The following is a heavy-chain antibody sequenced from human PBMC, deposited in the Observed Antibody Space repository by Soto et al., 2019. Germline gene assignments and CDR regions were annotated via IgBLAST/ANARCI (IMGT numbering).Heavy chain of an antibody. CDR1: GFTFSSYW. CDR3: ARAPFDSSSLRFDY. J-gene: IGHJ4*02. D-gene: IGHD6-6*01. CDR2: IKQDGSEK. Sequence: EVQLVESGGGLVQPGGSLRLSCAASGFTFSSYWMSWVRQAPGKGLEWVANIKQDGSEKYYVDSVKGRFTISRDNAKNSLYLQMNSLRAEDTAVYYCARAPFDSSSLRFDYWGQGTLVTVSS. V-gene: IGHV3-7*01.